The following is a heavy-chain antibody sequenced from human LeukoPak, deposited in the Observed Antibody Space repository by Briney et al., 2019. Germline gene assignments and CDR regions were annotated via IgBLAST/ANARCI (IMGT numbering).Heavy chain of an antibody. CDR1: GGSFSGYY. D-gene: IGHD3-10*01. V-gene: IGHV4-34*01. CDR3: ARGGLVRGFIPN. CDR2: INHSGST. Sequence: PSETLSLTCAVYGGSFSGYYWSWIRRPPGKGLEWIGEINHSGSTNYNPSLKSRVTISVDTSKNQFSLKLSSVTAADTAVYYCARGGLVRGFIPNWGQGTLVTVSS. J-gene: IGHJ4*02.